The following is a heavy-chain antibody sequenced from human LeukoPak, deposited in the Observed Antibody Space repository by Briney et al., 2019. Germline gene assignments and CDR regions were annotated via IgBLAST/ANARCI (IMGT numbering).Heavy chain of an antibody. J-gene: IGHJ4*02. Sequence: ASVKVSCKASGGTFSSYAISWVRQAPGQGLEWMGGIIPIFGTANYAQKFQGRVTITTDDSTSTAYMELSSLRSEDTAVYYCARRYYDSSGYYWGCDYWGQGTLVTVSS. CDR2: IIPIFGTA. CDR1: GGTFSSYA. CDR3: ARRYYDSSGYYWGCDY. V-gene: IGHV1-69*05. D-gene: IGHD3-22*01.